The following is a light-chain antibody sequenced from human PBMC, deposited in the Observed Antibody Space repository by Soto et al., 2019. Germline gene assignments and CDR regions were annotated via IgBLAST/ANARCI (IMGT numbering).Light chain of an antibody. Sequence: DIQMTQSPSTLSASVGATVTITCRASQRMSGWLAWHQQKPGKPPKLLIYDVSALKRGVPPRFSGSGSGTEYSLTISSLQPDEFATYYCQQYDSFSVTFGQGTKVEIK. V-gene: IGKV1-5*01. CDR2: DVS. CDR3: QQYDSFSVT. J-gene: IGKJ1*01. CDR1: QRMSGW.